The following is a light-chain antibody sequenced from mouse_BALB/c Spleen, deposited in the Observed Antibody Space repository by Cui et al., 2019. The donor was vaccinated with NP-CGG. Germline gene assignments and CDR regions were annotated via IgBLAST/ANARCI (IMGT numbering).Light chain of an antibody. CDR1: TGAVTTSNY. J-gene: IGLJ1*01. V-gene: IGLV1*01. CDR2: STN. Sequence: QAVVTQESTLTTSPGETVPLTCRSSTGAVTTSNYANWVQEKPDHLFTSIIGSTNNRAPGVPARFSGSLIGDKAALTITGAQTEDEAIYFCALWYSNHWVFGGGTTLTVL. CDR3: ALWYSNHWV.